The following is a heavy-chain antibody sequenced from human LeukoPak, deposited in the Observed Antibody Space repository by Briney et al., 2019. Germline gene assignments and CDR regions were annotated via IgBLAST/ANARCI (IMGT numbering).Heavy chain of an antibody. Sequence: PGRSLRLSCAASGFTFSSYGMHWVRQAPGKGLEWVAVISYDGSNKYYADSVKGRFTISRDNSKNTLYLQMSSLRAEDTAVYYCAKALFRYCSGGSCYLYYYYGMDVWGQGTTVTVSS. CDR1: GFTFSSYG. V-gene: IGHV3-30*18. CDR3: AKALFRYCSGGSCYLYYYYGMDV. J-gene: IGHJ6*02. CDR2: ISYDGSNK. D-gene: IGHD2-15*01.